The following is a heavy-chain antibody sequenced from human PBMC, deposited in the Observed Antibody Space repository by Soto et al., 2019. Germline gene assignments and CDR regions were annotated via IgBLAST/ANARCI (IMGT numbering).Heavy chain of an antibody. CDR1: GGSFSGYY. CDR3: ARGHFDSRGYSNALDY. CDR2: INHSGST. V-gene: IGHV4-34*01. J-gene: IGHJ4*02. D-gene: IGHD3-22*01. Sequence: PSETLSLTCAVYGGSFSGYYWSWIRQPPGKGLEWIGEINHSGSTNYNPSLKSRVTISVDTSKNQFSLKLSSVNIADSAIYYCARGHFDSRGYSNALDYWGQGIQVTVS.